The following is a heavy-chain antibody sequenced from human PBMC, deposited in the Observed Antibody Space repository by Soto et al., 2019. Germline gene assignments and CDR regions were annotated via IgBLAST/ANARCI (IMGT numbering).Heavy chain of an antibody. D-gene: IGHD3-22*01. CDR3: ARGDYYDSSGYYGS. CDR1: GSTFTIYG. V-gene: IGHV1-18*04. J-gene: IGHJ5*02. Sequence: QVQLVQSGAEVKKPGASGKVSCKASGSTFTIYGISWVRQAPGQGLEWMGWISGYKGNTDYAQNLQDRVTLTTDASTRSVYMELRSLRSDDTAVYYCARGDYYDSSGYYGSWGQGTLLTVSS. CDR2: ISGYKGNT.